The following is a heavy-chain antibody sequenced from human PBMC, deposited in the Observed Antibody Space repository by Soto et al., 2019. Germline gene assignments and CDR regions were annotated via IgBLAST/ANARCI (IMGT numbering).Heavy chain of an antibody. CDR2: IIPILGIA. J-gene: IGHJ2*01. D-gene: IGHD1-1*01. CDR1: GGTFSSYT. Sequence: QVQLVQSGAEVKKPGSSVKVSCKASGGTFSSYTISWVRQAPGQGLEWMGRIIPILGIANYAQKFQGRVTITADKSTSTAYMELSSLRSEDTAVYYCARGAGTTRSYWYFDLWGRGTLVTVSS. CDR3: ARGAGTTRSYWYFDL. V-gene: IGHV1-69*02.